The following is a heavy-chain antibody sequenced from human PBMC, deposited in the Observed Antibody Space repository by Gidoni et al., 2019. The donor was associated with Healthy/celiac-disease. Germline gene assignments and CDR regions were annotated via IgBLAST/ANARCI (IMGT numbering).Heavy chain of an antibody. CDR2: IYYSGST. D-gene: IGHD3-22*01. CDR3: ARQAEDYYDSSGSFDY. J-gene: IGHJ4*02. Sequence: LQLQESGPGLVKPSETLSLTCTVSGGSISSSSYYWGWIRQPPGKGLEWIGSIYYSGSTYYNPSLKSRVTISVDTSKNQFSLKLSSVTAADTAVYYCARQAEDYYDSSGSFDYWGQGTLVTVSS. V-gene: IGHV4-39*01. CDR1: GGSISSSSYY.